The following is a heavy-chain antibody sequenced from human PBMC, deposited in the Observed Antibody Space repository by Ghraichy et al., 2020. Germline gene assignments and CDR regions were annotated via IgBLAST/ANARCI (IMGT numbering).Heavy chain of an antibody. CDR3: AREFGGNHGYWSFDL. Sequence: ASVKVSCKASEYTFTAYYMHWVRQAPGQGLEWMGWINSNSGGTNHAQKFQGRVTMTRDTSINTAYMELSSLKSDDTAVYYCAREFGGNHGYWSFDLWGRGTLVTVSS. CDR2: INSNSGGT. D-gene: IGHD4-23*01. J-gene: IGHJ2*01. CDR1: EYTFTAYY. V-gene: IGHV1-2*02.